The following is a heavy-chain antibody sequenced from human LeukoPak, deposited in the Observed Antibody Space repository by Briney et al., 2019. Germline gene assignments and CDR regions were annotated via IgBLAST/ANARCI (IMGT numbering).Heavy chain of an antibody. CDR3: ARGGRYRYGSSDY. V-gene: IGHV5-51*01. CDR2: IHPGDSDT. D-gene: IGHD5-18*01. CDR1: GYSFTSYW. Sequence: GESLKISCKGSGYSFTSYWNGWVRQMPGKGLEWMGIIHPGDSDTRYSPSFQGQVTMSADESITTAYLQWSSLKASDSAMYYCARGGRYRYGSSDYWGQGTLVTVSS. J-gene: IGHJ4*02.